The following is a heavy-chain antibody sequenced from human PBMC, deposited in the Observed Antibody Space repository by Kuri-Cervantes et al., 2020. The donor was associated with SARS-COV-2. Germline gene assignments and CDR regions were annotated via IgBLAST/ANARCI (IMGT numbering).Heavy chain of an antibody. J-gene: IGHJ6*03. CDR2: ISYDGSNK. CDR1: GFTFSSYG. D-gene: IGHD4-17*01. V-gene: IGHV3-30*19. CDR3: ARDSPRRAVTIRYYYYYYMDV. Sequence: GESLKISCAASGFTFSSYGMHWVRQAPGKGLEWVAFISYDGSNKYYADSVKGRFTISRDNSKNTLYLQMNSLRAEDTAVFYCARDSPRRAVTIRYYYYYYMDVWGKGTTVTVYS.